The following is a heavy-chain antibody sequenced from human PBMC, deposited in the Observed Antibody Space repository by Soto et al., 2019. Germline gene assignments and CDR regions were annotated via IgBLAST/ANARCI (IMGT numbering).Heavy chain of an antibody. CDR3: ARDLATAAFDY. D-gene: IGHD6-13*01. J-gene: IGHJ4*02. Sequence: GGSLRLSCAASGFTFSSHWMSWIRQAPGKGLEWVANINHDGSAEYYVDSVKGRFAISRDNAKNSLSLQMTSLRAEDTAVYYCARDLATAAFDYWGQGTLVTAPQ. CDR2: INHDGSAE. CDR1: GFTFSSHW. V-gene: IGHV3-7*03.